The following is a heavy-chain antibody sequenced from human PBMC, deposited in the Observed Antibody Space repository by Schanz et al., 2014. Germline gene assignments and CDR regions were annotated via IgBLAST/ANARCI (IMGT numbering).Heavy chain of an antibody. CDR3: ARAPVTVGPYHYYMDV. CDR2: VSSRSDEI. Sequence: EVQLLESGGGLVQPGGSLRLSCSASTFTFDHYAMTWVRQAPGKGLEWVAAVSSRSDEIKYADSVRGRFTISRDNSKSTLYVEMNSLRVEDTAVYYCARAPVTVGPYHYYMDVWGKGTTVTVSS. J-gene: IGHJ6*03. D-gene: IGHD4-17*01. CDR1: TFTFDHYA. V-gene: IGHV3-23*05.